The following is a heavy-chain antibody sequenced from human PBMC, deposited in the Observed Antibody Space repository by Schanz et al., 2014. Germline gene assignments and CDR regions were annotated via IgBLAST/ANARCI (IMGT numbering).Heavy chain of an antibody. J-gene: IGHJ4*02. D-gene: IGHD3-16*01. Sequence: EVQEVESGGCLLQPGGSLRLSCAASACAFSNSSMNWVRPSPFKGLEWVSGISANGGSTHYADSVKGRFTISRDNSKTTLYLQMNSLGVEDTAVYYCATPPPAYTTNWYTYSFVYWGQGTLVTVSS. CDR1: ACAFSNSS. CDR2: ISANGGST. V-gene: IGHV3-23*04. CDR3: ATPPPAYTTNWYTYSFVY.